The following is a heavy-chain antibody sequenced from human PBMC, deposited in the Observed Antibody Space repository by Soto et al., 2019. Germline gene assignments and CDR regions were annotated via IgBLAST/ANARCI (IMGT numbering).Heavy chain of an antibody. J-gene: IGHJ3*01. CDR1: GFPFGDFG. D-gene: IGHD5-18*01. CDR3: AKGDLDTAVVNSPDAFDF. CDR2: ISHDGSDK. Sequence: PGGSLRLSCAASGFPFGDFGMHWLRQAPGKGLEWVAVISHDGSDKFYADSVKARFTISRDNSKNTLYLQMSGLRGEDTAVYYCAKGDLDTAVVNSPDAFDFWGPGTMVTVSS. V-gene: IGHV3-30*18.